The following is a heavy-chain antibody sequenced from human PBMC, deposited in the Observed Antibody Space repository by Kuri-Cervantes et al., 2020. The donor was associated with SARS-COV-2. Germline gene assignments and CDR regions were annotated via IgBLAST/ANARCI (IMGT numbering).Heavy chain of an antibody. V-gene: IGHV3-23*01. CDR3: ARLVFVDAFDI. CDR1: GFTFSSYA. D-gene: IGHD2-2*01. CDR2: VSGSGVST. J-gene: IGHJ3*02. Sequence: GGSLRLSCTASGFTFSSYAMSWVRQAPGKGLEWVSTVSGSGVSTYYADSVKGRFTISRDNAKNSLYPQMNSLRAEDTAVYYCARLVFVDAFDIWGQGTMVTVSS.